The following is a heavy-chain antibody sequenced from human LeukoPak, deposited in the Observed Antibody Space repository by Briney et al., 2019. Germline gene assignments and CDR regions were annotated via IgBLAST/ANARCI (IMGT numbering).Heavy chain of an antibody. D-gene: IGHD1-26*01. CDR2: MNPNSGNT. Sequence: GSVQVSCQASGYTFTSYDFNWVRQATGQGLEWMGWMNPNSGNTGYAQKFQGRVTMTRNTSISTAYMELSSLRSEDTAVYYCARFYSTGIVGATTGDYWGQGTLVTVSS. CDR3: ARFYSTGIVGATTGDY. J-gene: IGHJ4*02. CDR1: GYTFTSYD. V-gene: IGHV1-8*01.